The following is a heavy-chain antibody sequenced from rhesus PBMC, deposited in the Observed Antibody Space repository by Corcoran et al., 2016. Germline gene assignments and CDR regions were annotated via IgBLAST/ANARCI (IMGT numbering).Heavy chain of an antibody. Sequence: EVQLVQSGAEVKRHGASLTISCKTSGYSFTSYWISWVRQLPGKGLAGMGAIDPSDSDTQYTPSVQGPVTISADKSISTADLQWSSLKASDTATYYCAKDDSNWNYLDYWGQGVLVTVSS. V-gene: IGHV5-20*02. D-gene: IGHD1-26*01. J-gene: IGHJ4*01. CDR3: AKDDSNWNYLDY. CDR2: IDPSDSDT. CDR1: GYSFTSYW.